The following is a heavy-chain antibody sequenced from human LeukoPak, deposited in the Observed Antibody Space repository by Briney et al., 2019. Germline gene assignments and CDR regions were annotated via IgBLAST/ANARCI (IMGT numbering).Heavy chain of an antibody. D-gene: IGHD3-10*01. CDR2: IFYSGST. J-gene: IGHJ4*02. CDR1: GGSISTNNYY. CDR3: ARGPKLYGSGSYHEGPFDY. Sequence: ASETLSLTCTVSGGSISTNNYYWGCIRQPPGKGLEWIGNIFYSGSTHYSPSLKSRVTISVDTSKNQFSLKLSSVTAADTAVYYCARGPKLYGSGSYHEGPFDYWGQGTLVTVSS. V-gene: IGHV4-39*07.